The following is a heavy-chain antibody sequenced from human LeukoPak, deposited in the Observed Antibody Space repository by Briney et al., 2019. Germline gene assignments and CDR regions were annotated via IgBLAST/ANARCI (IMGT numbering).Heavy chain of an antibody. CDR3: ARVYPYDSSGYYYLFDY. V-gene: IGHV1-18*01. J-gene: IGHJ4*02. D-gene: IGHD3-22*01. CDR1: GYTLTSYG. CDR2: ISAYNGYT. Sequence: ASVKVSCKASGYTLTSYGISWVRQAPGQGLEWMGWISAYNGYTNYAQKLQGRVTMTTDTSTSTAFMELRSLRSDDTAVYYCARVYPYDSSGYYYLFDYWGQGTLVTVSS.